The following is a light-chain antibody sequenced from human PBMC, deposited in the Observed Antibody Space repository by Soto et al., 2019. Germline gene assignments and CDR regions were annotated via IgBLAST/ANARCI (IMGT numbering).Light chain of an antibody. V-gene: IGLV4-60*02. CDR1: SGHSSYI. J-gene: IGLJ1*01. Sequence: QLVLTQSSSASASLGSSVKLTCTLSSGHSSYIIAWHQQQPGKAPRYLMKLEGSGSYNKGSGVPDRFPGSSSGADRYLTISNLQFEDEADYYCETWDSNTRVFGTGTKLTVL. CDR3: ETWDSNTRV. CDR2: LEGSGSY.